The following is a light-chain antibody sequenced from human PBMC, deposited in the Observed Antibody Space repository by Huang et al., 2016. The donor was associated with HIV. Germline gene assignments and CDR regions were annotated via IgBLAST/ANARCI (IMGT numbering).Light chain of an antibody. CDR1: QNGHGN. V-gene: IGKV3-15*01. CDR3: QQYDSWPPRHT. Sequence: ETVLTQSPGTLSASLGGRVTLTCRASQNGHGNLAWYQQTPGQPSRLLMYGSSTRAAGVSGRFSASGSETHFTLTITSLQSDDFGIYYCQQYDSWPPRHTFGQGTRLELK. CDR2: GSS. J-gene: IGKJ2*01.